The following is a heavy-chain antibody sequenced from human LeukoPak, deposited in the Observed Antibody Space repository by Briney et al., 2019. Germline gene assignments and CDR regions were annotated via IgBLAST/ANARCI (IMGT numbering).Heavy chain of an antibody. CDR2: IIPIFGTA. CDR1: GGTFSSYA. Sequence: GASVKVSCKASGGTFSSYAISWVRQAPGQGLEWMGGIIPIFGTANYAQEFQGRVTITTDESTSTAYMELSSLRSEDTAVYYCARGDYYDSSALGYFDYWGQGTLVTVSS. CDR3: ARGDYYDSSALGYFDY. D-gene: IGHD3-22*01. J-gene: IGHJ4*02. V-gene: IGHV1-69*05.